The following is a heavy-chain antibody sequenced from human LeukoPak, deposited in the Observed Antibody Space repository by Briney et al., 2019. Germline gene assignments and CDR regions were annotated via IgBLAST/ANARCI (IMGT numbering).Heavy chain of an antibody. CDR1: GFTFDDYA. CDR3: AKGGNYLDY. D-gene: IGHD4-11*01. CDR2: ISWNSDSI. J-gene: IGHJ4*02. Sequence: GGSLRLSCAASGFTFDDYAMHWVRQAPGKGLEWVSGISWNSDSIGYADSVKGRFTISRDNAKNSLYLQMNSLRAEDTALYYCAKGGNYLDYWGQGTLVTVSS. V-gene: IGHV3-9*01.